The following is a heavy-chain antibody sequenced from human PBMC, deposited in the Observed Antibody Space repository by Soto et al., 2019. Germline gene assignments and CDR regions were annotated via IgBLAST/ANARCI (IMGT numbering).Heavy chain of an antibody. D-gene: IGHD4-17*01. V-gene: IGHV4-59*11. J-gene: IGHJ2*01. CDR1: GDAITRHY. CDR3: ARNYGGNSQFFDL. CDR2: FFHTGTA. Sequence: QVQLQESGPGLVKPSETLSLNCSVSGDAITRHYWSWIRQSPGKGLEGVGYFFHTGTALYNPSPTSRPSMSVDTSKNQFSLKLTSVTPADTAVYFCARNYGGNSQFFDLWGRGTLVTVSS.